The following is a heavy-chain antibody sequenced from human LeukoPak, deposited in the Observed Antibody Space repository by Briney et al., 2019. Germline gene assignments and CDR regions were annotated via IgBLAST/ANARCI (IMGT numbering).Heavy chain of an antibody. J-gene: IGHJ4*02. D-gene: IGHD3-3*01. Sequence: GGSLRLSCAASGFTFDDDTMHWVRQTPGRGLEWVSSITWKSHRTHYADSVKGRFTVSRDNSKDSLYLQMNSLRTEDTGLYHCASEVGYRSLGYLGQGTLVTVSS. V-gene: IGHV3-43*01. CDR1: GFTFDDDT. CDR3: ASEVGYRSLGY. CDR2: ITWKSHRT.